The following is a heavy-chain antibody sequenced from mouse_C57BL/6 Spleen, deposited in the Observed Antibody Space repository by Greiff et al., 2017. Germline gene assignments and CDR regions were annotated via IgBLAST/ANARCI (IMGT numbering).Heavy chain of an antibody. V-gene: IGHV14-3*01. CDR1: GFNIKNTY. J-gene: IGHJ3*01. Sequence: VQLQQSVAELVRPGASVKLSCTASGFNIKNTYMHWVKQRPEQGLEWIGRIDPANGNTKYAPKFPGKATITADTSSNTAYLHLSSLTSEDTAIYSFASYYGSSPFAYWGQGTLVTVSA. CDR2: IDPANGNT. D-gene: IGHD1-1*01. CDR3: ASYYGSSPFAY.